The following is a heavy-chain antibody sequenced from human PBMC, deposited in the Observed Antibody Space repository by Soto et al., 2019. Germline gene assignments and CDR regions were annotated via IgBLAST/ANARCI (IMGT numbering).Heavy chain of an antibody. CDR3: ATDLPTRSGGYDYYYYGMDV. Sequence: ASVKVSCKVSGYTLTELSMHWVRQAPGKGLEWMGGFEPEGGETIYAQKFQGRVTMTEDTSTDTAYMELSSLRSEDTAVYYCATDLPTRSGGYDYYYYGMDVWGQGTTVTVSS. J-gene: IGHJ6*02. CDR1: GYTLTELS. CDR2: FEPEGGET. V-gene: IGHV1-24*01. D-gene: IGHD5-12*01.